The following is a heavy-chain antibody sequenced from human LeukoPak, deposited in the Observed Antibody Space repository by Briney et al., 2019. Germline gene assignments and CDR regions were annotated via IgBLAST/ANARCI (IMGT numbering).Heavy chain of an antibody. Sequence: GGSLRLSCVASGFTFSDYYMSWIRQAPGKGLEWISYTSRSGSTKYYADSVKGRFTISRDNAKNSLYLQMNSLRAEDTALYYCAKDARGYYDSSGYYYDPHYYYYGMDVWGQGTTVTVSS. D-gene: IGHD3-22*01. J-gene: IGHJ6*02. V-gene: IGHV3-11*01. CDR2: TSRSGSTK. CDR3: AKDARGYYDSSGYYYDPHYYYYGMDV. CDR1: GFTFSDYY.